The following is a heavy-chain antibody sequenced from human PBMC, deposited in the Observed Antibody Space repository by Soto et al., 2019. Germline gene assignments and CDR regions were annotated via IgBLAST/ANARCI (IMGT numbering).Heavy chain of an antibody. Sequence: EVQLVESGGGLVQPGGSLRLSCAASGFTFSSYSMNWVRQAPGKGLEWVSSISSSSSYIYYADSVKGRFTISRDNAQNSLHLQMNSLRAEDTAVYYCARGYCSSTSCPYYYYYYMDVWGKGTTVTVSS. D-gene: IGHD2-2*01. J-gene: IGHJ6*03. CDR1: GFTFSSYS. CDR3: ARGYCSSTSCPYYYYYYMDV. V-gene: IGHV3-21*01. CDR2: ISSSSSYI.